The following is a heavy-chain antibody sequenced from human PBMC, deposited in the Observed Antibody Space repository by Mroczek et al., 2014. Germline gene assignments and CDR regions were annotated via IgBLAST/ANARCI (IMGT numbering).Heavy chain of an antibody. D-gene: IGHD6-13*01. J-gene: IGHJ5*02. V-gene: IGHV4-34*01. CDR3: ARGRPASSSSRPGWFDP. Sequence: VQLQESGAGLLKPSETLSLTCAVVWWVLQWLLLELDPPAPRKGLEWIGEINHSGSTNYNPSLKSRVTISVDTSKNQFSLKLSSVTAADTAVYYCARGRPASSSSRPGWFDPWGQGTLVTVSS. CDR1: WVLQWLL. CDR2: INHSGST.